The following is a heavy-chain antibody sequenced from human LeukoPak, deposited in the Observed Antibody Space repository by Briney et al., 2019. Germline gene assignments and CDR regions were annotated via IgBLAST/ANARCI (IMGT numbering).Heavy chain of an antibody. V-gene: IGHV1-69*04. CDR2: IIPILGIA. D-gene: IGHD6-19*01. Sequence: SVKVSCKASGGTFSSYTISWVRQAPGQGLEWMGRIIPILGIANYAQKFRGRVTITADKSTSTAYMELSSLRSEDTAVYYCARDGNSSGWYADYWGQGTLVTVSS. CDR1: GGTFSSYT. J-gene: IGHJ4*02. CDR3: ARDGNSSGWYADY.